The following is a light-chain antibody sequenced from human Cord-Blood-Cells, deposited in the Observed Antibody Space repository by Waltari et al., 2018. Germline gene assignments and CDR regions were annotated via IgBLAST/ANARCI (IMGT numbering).Light chain of an antibody. CDR1: QSVSSY. CDR3: QQRSNWPLLT. J-gene: IGKJ4*01. V-gene: IGKV3-11*01. Sequence: EIVLTQSPATLSLSPGERATLSCRASQSVSSYLAWYQQKPGQAPRLLIYGASNRATGSPARFSGSGSGTDFTLTISSLEPEDFAVYCCQQRSNWPLLTFGGGTKVEIK. CDR2: GAS.